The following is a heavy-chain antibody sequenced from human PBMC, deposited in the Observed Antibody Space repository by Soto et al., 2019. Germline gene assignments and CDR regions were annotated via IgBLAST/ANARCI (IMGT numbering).Heavy chain of an antibody. CDR2: ISAYNGNT. CDR3: ARAVDYYDSSGYYTHEYFQH. Sequence: GASVKVSCKASGYTFTNFGISWVRQAPGQGLEWMGWISAYNGNTNYAQNFQGRVTMTTDTSTSTAYMELRSLRSDDTAVYYCARAVDYYDSSGYYTHEYFQHWGQGTLVTVSS. J-gene: IGHJ1*01. V-gene: IGHV1-18*01. D-gene: IGHD3-22*01. CDR1: GYTFTNFG.